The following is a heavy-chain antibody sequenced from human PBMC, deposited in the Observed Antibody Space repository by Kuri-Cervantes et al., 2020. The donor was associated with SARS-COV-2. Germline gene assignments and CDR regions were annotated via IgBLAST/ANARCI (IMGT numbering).Heavy chain of an antibody. Sequence: GGSLRLSCAASGFTFSNAWMSWVRQAPGKGLEWVGRIKSKTDGGTTDYAAPVKGRFTISRDDSKNTLYLQMNSLKTEDTAVYYCTTANSGYDPGVDYWAREPWSPSPQ. CDR2: IKSKTDGGTT. CDR1: GFTFSNAW. CDR3: TTANSGYDPGVDY. V-gene: IGHV3-15*01. D-gene: IGHD5-12*01. J-gene: IGHJ4*02.